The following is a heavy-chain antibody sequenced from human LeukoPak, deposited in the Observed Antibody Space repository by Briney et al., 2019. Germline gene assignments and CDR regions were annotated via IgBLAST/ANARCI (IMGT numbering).Heavy chain of an antibody. Sequence: GGSLRLSCAASGFTFDDYTMHWVRQSPGKGLEWVSLISWNGVTTYYADSVKGRFTIFRDNSKKSLYLQMNSLRTEDTALYYCAKERGSSGYFDYWGQGTLVTVSS. D-gene: IGHD6-6*01. CDR3: AKERGSSGYFDY. CDR2: ISWNGVTT. V-gene: IGHV3-43*01. J-gene: IGHJ4*02. CDR1: GFTFDDYT.